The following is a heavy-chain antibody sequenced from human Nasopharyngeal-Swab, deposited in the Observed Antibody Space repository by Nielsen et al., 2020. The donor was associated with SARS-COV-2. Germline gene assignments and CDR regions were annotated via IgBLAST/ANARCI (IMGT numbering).Heavy chain of an antibody. D-gene: IGHD2-2*01. J-gene: IGHJ2*01. Sequence: SETLSLTCTVSGGSISNSYWSWIRQPPGKGLEWIGYMFYSGTTNYNPSLKSRVTISVDPSKNQFSLNLASVTAADTAIYYCARRVTNWSFGYFDLWGRGTLVTVSS. CDR2: MFYSGTT. CDR1: GGSISNSY. CDR3: ARRVTNWSFGYFDL. V-gene: IGHV4-59*08.